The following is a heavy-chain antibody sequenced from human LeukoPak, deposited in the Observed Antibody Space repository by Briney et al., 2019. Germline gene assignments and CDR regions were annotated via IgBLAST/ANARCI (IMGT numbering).Heavy chain of an antibody. CDR1: GYTFTSYG. CDR2: ISGYDANT. D-gene: IGHD4-11*01. V-gene: IGHV1-18*01. Sequence: ASVKVSCKASGYTFTSYGISWVRQAPGQGLEWMGWISGYDANTKYAQKVQGRVTLTTDTSTSTAYMEVTSLRSDDTAVYYCARGPHTITSRVDYWGQGTLVTVSS. CDR3: ARGPHTITSRVDY. J-gene: IGHJ4*02.